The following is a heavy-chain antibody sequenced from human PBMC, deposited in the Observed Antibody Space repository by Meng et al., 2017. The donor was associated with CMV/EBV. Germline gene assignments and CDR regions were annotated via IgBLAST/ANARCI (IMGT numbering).Heavy chain of an antibody. Sequence: GESLKISCAASGFTFDDYTMHWVRQAPGKGLEWASLISWDGGSTYYADSVKGRFTISRDNSKNSLYLQMNSLRTEDTALYYCAKDILEVPVPAAILSYGMDVWGQGTTVTVSS. D-gene: IGHD2-2*02. CDR1: GFTFDDYT. CDR2: ISWDGGST. V-gene: IGHV3-43*01. J-gene: IGHJ6*02. CDR3: AKDILEVPVPAAILSYGMDV.